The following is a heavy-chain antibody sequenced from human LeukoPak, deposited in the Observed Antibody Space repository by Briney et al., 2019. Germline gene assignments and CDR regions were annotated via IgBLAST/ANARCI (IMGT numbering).Heavy chain of an antibody. V-gene: IGHV3-53*01. J-gene: IGHJ4*02. CDR3: ARDYGDYGFDY. CDR2: IYSGGST. CDR1: GFTVSSNY. D-gene: IGHD4-17*01. Sequence: PGGSLRLSCAASGFTVSSNYMSWVRQALGKGLEWVSVIYSGGSTYYADSVKGRFTISRDNSKNTLYLQMNSLRAEDTAVYYCARDYGDYGFDYWGQGTLVTVSS.